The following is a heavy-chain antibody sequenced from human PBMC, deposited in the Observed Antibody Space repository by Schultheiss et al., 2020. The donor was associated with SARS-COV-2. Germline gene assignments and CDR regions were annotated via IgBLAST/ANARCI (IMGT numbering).Heavy chain of an antibody. J-gene: IGHJ6*02. D-gene: IGHD3-10*01. Sequence: SVKVSCKASGGTFSSYAISWVRQAPGQGLEWMGRIIPILGIANYAQKFQGRVTITADKSTSTAYMELSSLRSEDTAVYYCARVPRGSGNGMDVWGQGTTVTVSS. V-gene: IGHV1-69*04. CDR3: ARVPRGSGNGMDV. CDR2: IIPILGIA. CDR1: GGTFSSYA.